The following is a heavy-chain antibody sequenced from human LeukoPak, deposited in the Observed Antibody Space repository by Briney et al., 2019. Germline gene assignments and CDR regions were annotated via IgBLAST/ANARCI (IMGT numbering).Heavy chain of an antibody. J-gene: IGHJ4*02. CDR2: ISYDGSNK. D-gene: IGHD3-22*01. CDR1: GFTFSSYD. V-gene: IGHV3-30*03. CDR3: ARDSSYYYDSNGYFDY. Sequence: GGSRRLSCVAAGFTFSSYDMHCVRQPPGKGREWGAVISYDGSNKYYADSVKGRFTISRDNSKNTLYLQMNSLTAEDTAVYYCARDSSYYYDSNGYFDYWGQGTLVTVSS.